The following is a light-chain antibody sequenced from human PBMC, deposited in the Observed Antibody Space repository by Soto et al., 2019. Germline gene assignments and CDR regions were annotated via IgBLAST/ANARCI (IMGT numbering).Light chain of an antibody. CDR3: QKYDNAPRA. Sequence: QMTQSPSSLSASVGDRVTITCRASQGISIYLAWYQQKPGEVPQLLIYAASTLQSGVPSRFSGSGSGTDFTLTINSLQPEDVATYYCQKYDNAPRAFGQGTRVDIK. V-gene: IGKV1-27*01. CDR2: AAS. J-gene: IGKJ1*01. CDR1: QGISIY.